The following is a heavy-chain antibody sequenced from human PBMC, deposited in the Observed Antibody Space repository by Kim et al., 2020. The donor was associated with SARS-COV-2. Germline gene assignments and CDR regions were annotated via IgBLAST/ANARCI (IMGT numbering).Heavy chain of an antibody. V-gene: IGHV1-18*04. CDR2: ISAYNGNT. Sequence: ASVKVSCKASGYTFTSYGISWVRQAPGQGLEWMGWISAYNGNTNYAQKLQGRVTMTTDTSTSTAYMELRSLRSDDTAVYYCARTRYYDFRSGYPVSVAYGMDVWGQGTPVTVSS. CDR3: ARTRYYDFRSGYPVSVAYGMDV. D-gene: IGHD3-3*01. CDR1: GYTFTSYG. J-gene: IGHJ6*02.